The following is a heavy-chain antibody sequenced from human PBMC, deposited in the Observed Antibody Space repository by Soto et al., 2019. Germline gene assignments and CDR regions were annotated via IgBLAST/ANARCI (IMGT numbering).Heavy chain of an antibody. Sequence: QVQLVESGGGVVQPGRSLRLSCAASGFTFSTYGMHWVRQAPGKGLEWVAVIWYAGSNKYYADSVKGRFTISRDNSKNTLYLQMNSLRAEDTDVYYCARGTVHFDYWGQGTLVTVSS. CDR2: IWYAGSNK. D-gene: IGHD4-17*01. V-gene: IGHV3-33*01. CDR3: ARGTVHFDY. CDR1: GFTFSTYG. J-gene: IGHJ4*02.